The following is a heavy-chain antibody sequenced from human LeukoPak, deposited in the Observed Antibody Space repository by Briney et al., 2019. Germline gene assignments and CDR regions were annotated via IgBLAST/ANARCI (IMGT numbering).Heavy chain of an antibody. CDR3: AREGWDSSSWYYYYYYMDV. J-gene: IGHJ6*03. Sequence: PGGSLRLSCAASGFTFSSYWMSWVRQAPGKGLEWVANIKQDGSEKYYVDSVKGRFTISRDNAKNSLYLQMNSLRAEDTAVYYCAREGWDSSSWYYYYYYMDVWGKGTTVTISS. V-gene: IGHV3-7*01. D-gene: IGHD6-13*01. CDR1: GFTFSSYW. CDR2: IKQDGSEK.